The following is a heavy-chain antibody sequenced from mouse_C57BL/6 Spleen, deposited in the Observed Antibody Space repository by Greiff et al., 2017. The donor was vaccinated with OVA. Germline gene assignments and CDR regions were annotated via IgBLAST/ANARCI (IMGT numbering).Heavy chain of an antibody. CDR1: GYTFTSYW. Sequence: QVQLQQPGAELVKPGASVKLSCKASGYTFTSYWMQWVKQRPGQGLEWIGEIDPSDSYTNYNQKFKGKATLTVDTSSSTAYMQLSSLTSEDSAVYYCARDGSRDAMDYWGQGTSVTVSS. J-gene: IGHJ4*01. CDR3: ARDGSRDAMDY. CDR2: IDPSDSYT. V-gene: IGHV1-50*01. D-gene: IGHD1-1*01.